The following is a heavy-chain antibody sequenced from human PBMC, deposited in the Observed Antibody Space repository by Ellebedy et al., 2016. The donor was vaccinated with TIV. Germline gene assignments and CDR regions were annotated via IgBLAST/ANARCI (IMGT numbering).Heavy chain of an antibody. CDR1: GGTFSHYA. Sequence: AASVKVSCKASGGTFSHYAINWVRQAPGQGLEWMGRISPILNIVDYAQNFQGRVTFTADKSTSTAYMEVSSLRSEDTAFYYCARWDGSSASFQGPYDYWGQGTLVAVSS. CDR2: ISPILNIV. CDR3: ARWDGSSASFQGPYDY. J-gene: IGHJ4*02. V-gene: IGHV1-69*04. D-gene: IGHD1-26*01.